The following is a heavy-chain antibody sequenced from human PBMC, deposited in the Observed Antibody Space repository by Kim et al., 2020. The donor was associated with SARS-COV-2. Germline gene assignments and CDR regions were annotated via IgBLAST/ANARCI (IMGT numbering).Heavy chain of an antibody. Sequence: SETLSLTCAVSGGSISSSNWWRWVRQPPGKGLEWIGEIYHSGSTNYNPSLKSRVTISVDKSKNQFSLKLSSVTAADTAVYYCARGATVDTAMVIPFDYWGQGTLVTVSS. CDR1: GGSISSSNW. CDR3: ARGATVDTAMVIPFDY. CDR2: IYHSGST. J-gene: IGHJ4*02. D-gene: IGHD5-18*01. V-gene: IGHV4-4*02.